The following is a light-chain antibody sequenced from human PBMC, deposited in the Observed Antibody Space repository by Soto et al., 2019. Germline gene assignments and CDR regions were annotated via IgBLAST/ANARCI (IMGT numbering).Light chain of an antibody. CDR3: CSLTNGATWV. Sequence: QSALTQPASVSGSPGQSITISCTGTNSDVGSHNFVSWYQQYPGKAPKLLIYEASKRPSGLSNRFSGSKSGNTASLTISGLQAEDEADYSCCSLTNGATWVFGGGTKRTVL. CDR2: EAS. CDR1: NSDVGSHNF. V-gene: IGLV2-23*01. J-gene: IGLJ3*02.